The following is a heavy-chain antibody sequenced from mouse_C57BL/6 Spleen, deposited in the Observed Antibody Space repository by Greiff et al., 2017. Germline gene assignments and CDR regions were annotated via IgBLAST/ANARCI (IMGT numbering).Heavy chain of an antibody. CDR3: TRDGNYVLDY. CDR2: IDPETGGT. V-gene: IGHV1-15*01. CDR1: GYTFTDYE. Sequence: QVQLQQSGAELVRPGASVTLSCKASGYTFTDYEMHWVKQTPVHGLEWIGAIDPETGGTAYNQKFKGKAILTADKSSSTAYMELRSLTSEDSAVYYCTRDGNYVLDYWGQGTSVTVSS. J-gene: IGHJ4*01. D-gene: IGHD2-1*01.